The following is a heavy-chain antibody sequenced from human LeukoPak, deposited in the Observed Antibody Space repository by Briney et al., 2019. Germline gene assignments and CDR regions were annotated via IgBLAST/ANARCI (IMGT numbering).Heavy chain of an antibody. Sequence: RGSLKLSCAASGFSVSNNYMSWVRQAPGKGLEWVSVIYSGGSTFYADSVKGRFTISRDNPKNTLYLQMNSLIAEDTAVYYCASDSYSPEYFQHWGQGTLVTVSS. J-gene: IGHJ1*01. CDR2: IYSGGST. V-gene: IGHV3-66*01. CDR3: ASDSYSPEYFQH. D-gene: IGHD2-15*01. CDR1: GFSVSNNY.